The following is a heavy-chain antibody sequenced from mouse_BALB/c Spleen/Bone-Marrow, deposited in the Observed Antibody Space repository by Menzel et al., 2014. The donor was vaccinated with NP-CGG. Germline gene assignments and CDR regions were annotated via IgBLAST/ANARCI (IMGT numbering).Heavy chain of an antibody. V-gene: IGHV6-6*01. D-gene: IGHD4-1*01. J-gene: IGHJ3*01. Sequence: EAQIVEAGGGLVQPGGCMKTCCGASGLSFSDAWMDWVRQSPEKGLEWVAEIRSKANNHATYYAKSVKGRFTISRDDSKSSVYLQMNSLRAEDTGIYYCTPNWDGGFAYWGQGTLVTVSA. CDR3: TPNWDGGFAY. CDR1: GLSFSDAW. CDR2: IRSKANNHAT.